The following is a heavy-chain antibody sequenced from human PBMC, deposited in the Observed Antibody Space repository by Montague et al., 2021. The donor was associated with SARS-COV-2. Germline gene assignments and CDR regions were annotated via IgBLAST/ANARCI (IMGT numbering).Heavy chain of an antibody. J-gene: IGHJ6*02. Sequence: SLRLSCAASGFTFSSYAMHWVRQAPGKGLEWVAVISYDGSNNYYADSXKVRFTISRDNSKNTLYLQMNSLRAEDTAVYYCARYGDESPADYYYYGMDVWGQGTTVTVSS. V-gene: IGHV3-30-3*01. CDR2: ISYDGSNN. CDR3: ARYGDESPADYYYYGMDV. D-gene: IGHD4-17*01. CDR1: GFTFSSYA.